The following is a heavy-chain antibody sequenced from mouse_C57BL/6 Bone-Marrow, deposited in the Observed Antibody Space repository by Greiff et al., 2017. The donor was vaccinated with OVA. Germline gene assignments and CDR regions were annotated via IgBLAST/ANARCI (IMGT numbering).Heavy chain of an antibody. CDR2: IRSKSNNYAT. J-gene: IGHJ3*01. Sequence: EAGGGLVQPTGSLTLSCAASGFSFNTYAMNWVRQAPGKGLEWVARIRSKSNNYATYYADSVKDRFTISRDDSESMLYLQMNNLKTEDTAMYYCVRGDYDGWFAYWGQGTLVTVSA. CDR3: VRGDYDGWFAY. V-gene: IGHV10-1*01. D-gene: IGHD2-4*01. CDR1: GFSFNTYA.